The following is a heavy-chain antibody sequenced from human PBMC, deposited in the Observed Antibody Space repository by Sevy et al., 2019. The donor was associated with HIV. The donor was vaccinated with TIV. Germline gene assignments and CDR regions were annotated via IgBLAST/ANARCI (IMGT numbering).Heavy chain of an antibody. J-gene: IGHJ4*02. Sequence: GGSLRLSCAASGFTFSRCAMNWVRQAPGKGLEWVSDISASGGGTNYADSVKGRFTISRDNSKNTLYLQMNSLRAEDTAVYYCAKGDSSGWHGHFDYWGQGTQVTISS. CDR2: ISASGGGT. CDR1: GFTFSRCA. CDR3: AKGDSSGWHGHFDY. V-gene: IGHV3-23*01. D-gene: IGHD6-19*01.